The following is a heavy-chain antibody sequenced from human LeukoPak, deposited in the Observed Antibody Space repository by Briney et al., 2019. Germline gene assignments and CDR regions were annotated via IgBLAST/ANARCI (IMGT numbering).Heavy chain of an antibody. CDR3: ARQKWEQQGRDYYFNGLDV. Sequence: SGTLSLTCSVSIGSISSSKWWSWVRQSPVKGLEWIGEIYLYGTTNYNPSFTSRVTMSVDRSRNQFSLKLTSVTAADTAVYYCARQKWEQQGRDYYFNGLDVWGPGTTVIVSS. V-gene: IGHV4-4*02. CDR1: IGSISSSKW. J-gene: IGHJ6*02. CDR2: IYLYGTT. D-gene: IGHD1/OR15-1a*01.